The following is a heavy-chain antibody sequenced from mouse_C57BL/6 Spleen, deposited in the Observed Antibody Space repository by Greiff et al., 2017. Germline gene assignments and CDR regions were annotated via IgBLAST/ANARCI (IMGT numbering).Heavy chain of an antibody. CDR2: IDPNSGGT. CDR3: ARSYYGSPSYWYFDV. V-gene: IGHV1-72*01. J-gene: IGHJ1*03. CDR1: GYTFTSYW. D-gene: IGHD1-1*01. Sequence: QVQLQQPGAELVKPGASVKLSCKASGYTFTSYWMPWVKQRPGRGLEWIGRIDPNSGGTKYNEKFKSKATLTVDKPSSTAYMQLSSLTSEDPAVYYCARSYYGSPSYWYFDVWGTGTTVTVSS.